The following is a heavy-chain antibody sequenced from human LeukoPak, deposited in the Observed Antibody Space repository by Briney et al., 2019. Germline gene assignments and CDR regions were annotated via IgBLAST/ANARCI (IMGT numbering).Heavy chain of an antibody. CDR2: ISSSSSYI. J-gene: IGHJ4*02. V-gene: IGHV3-21*01. CDR3: ASLWFGELLYDY. D-gene: IGHD3-10*01. CDR1: GFTFSSYS. Sequence: GGSLRLSCAASGFTFSSYSMNWVRQAPGKGLEWVSSISSSSSYINYADSVKGRFTISRDNAKNSLYLQMNSLRAEDTAVYYCASLWFGELLYDYWGQGTLVTVSS.